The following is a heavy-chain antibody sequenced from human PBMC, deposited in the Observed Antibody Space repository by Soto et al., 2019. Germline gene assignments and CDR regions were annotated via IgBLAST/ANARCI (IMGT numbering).Heavy chain of an antibody. D-gene: IGHD6-19*01. V-gene: IGHV1-69*13. CDR1: GGTFSSYA. CDR2: IIPIFGTA. CDR3: ARDRYSTAWIDGY. J-gene: IGHJ4*02. Sequence: ASVKVSCKASGGTFSSYAISWVRQAPGQGLEWMGGIIPIFGTANYAQKFQGRVTITADESTSTAYMELNSLRAEDTAVYYCARDRYSTAWIDGYWGQGTLVTVSS.